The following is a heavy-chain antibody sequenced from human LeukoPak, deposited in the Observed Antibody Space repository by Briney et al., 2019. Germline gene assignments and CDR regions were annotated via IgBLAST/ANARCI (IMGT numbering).Heavy chain of an antibody. V-gene: IGHV3-23*01. CDR2: ISVSGGGT. CDR3: AKDRDSGSYSRGMDV. Sequence: GGSLRLSCAASGFNFSGYTMNWVRQAPGKGLEWVSGISVSGGGTHYADSVTGRFTISRDNSKNTLYLQLNSLRAEDTAVFYCAKDRDSGSYSRGMDVWGQGTTVTVSS. J-gene: IGHJ6*02. CDR1: GFNFSGYT. D-gene: IGHD1-26*01.